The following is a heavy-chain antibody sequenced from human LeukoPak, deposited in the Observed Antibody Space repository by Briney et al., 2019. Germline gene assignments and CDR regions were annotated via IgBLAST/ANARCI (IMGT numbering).Heavy chain of an antibody. J-gene: IGHJ4*02. CDR2: INPKTGGT. CDR1: GYTLTELS. CDR3: ARARGLIYSDYDLFDY. Sequence: ASVKVSCKVSGYTLTELSMHWVRQAPGQGLEWVGWINPKTGGTDYAQRFQGSVTMTRDTSINTAYMELNRLKFDDTAVFYCARARGLIYSDYDLFDYWGQGTLVTVSS. D-gene: IGHD5-12*01. V-gene: IGHV1-2*02.